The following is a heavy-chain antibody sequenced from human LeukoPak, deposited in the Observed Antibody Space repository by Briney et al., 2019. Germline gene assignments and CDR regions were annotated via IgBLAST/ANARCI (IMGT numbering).Heavy chain of an antibody. V-gene: IGHV3-74*01. Sequence: GSLRLSCAASGFTFSSNWMHWVRQVPGKGLVWVSRISGDGSTIDYADPVRARFTVSRDNAKNTVYLQMNSLRAEDTAVYYCTRSVDYWGQGTLVTVSS. CDR2: ISGDGSTI. CDR1: GFTFSSNW. CDR3: TRSVDY. J-gene: IGHJ4*02.